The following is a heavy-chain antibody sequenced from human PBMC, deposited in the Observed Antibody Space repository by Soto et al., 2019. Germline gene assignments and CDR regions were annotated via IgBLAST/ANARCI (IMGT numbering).Heavy chain of an antibody. Sequence: ASVKVSCKASGYTFTSYGISWVRQAPGQGLEWMGWISAYNGNTNYAQKLQGRVTMTTDTSTSTAYMELRSLRSDDTAVYYCGRDMGQLRYYYYMDVWGKGTTVTVSS. D-gene: IGHD6-6*01. CDR2: ISAYNGNT. CDR1: GYTFTSYG. V-gene: IGHV1-18*01. J-gene: IGHJ6*03. CDR3: GRDMGQLRYYYYMDV.